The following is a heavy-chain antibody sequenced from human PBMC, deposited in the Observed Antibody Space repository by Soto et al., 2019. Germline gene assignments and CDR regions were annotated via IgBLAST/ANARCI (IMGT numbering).Heavy chain of an antibody. CDR3: ARRSMSYGSGSWEIALDV. V-gene: IGHV3-23*01. D-gene: IGHD3-10*01. CDR2: ISGSGGSQ. CDR1: GFTFSSYG. J-gene: IGHJ6*02. Sequence: EVQLLESGGGLVQPGGSLRLSCAASGFTFSSYGMSWVRQAPGKGLEWVSAISGSGGSQYYPDSVKGRFTISRDNSKNIMYRQMNSVRAEDTAVYYCARRSMSYGSGSWEIALDVWGQGTTVTVSS.